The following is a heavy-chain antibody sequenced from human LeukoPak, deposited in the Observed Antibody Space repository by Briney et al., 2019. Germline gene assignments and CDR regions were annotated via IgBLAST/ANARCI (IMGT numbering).Heavy chain of an antibody. CDR3: ARGRSGWPNYYFDY. CDR2: IYHSGST. V-gene: IGHV4-30-2*01. J-gene: IGHJ4*02. CDR1: GGSISSGGYS. D-gene: IGHD6-19*01. Sequence: SETLSLTCAVSGGSISSGGYSWSWIRQPPGTGLECIGYIYHSGSTYYNPSLKSRVTISVDRSKNQFSLKLSSVTAADTAVYYCARGRSGWPNYYFDYWGQGTLVTVSS.